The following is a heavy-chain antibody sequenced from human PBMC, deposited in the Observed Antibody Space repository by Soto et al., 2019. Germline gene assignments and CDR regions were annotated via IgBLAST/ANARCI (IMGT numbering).Heavy chain of an antibody. D-gene: IGHD1-1*01. CDR2: ITGSAGGT. Sequence: SRGSLRLSCAASGFTFSNYAMSWVRQAPGKGLEWVSTITGSAGGTYYADSMKGRFTISRDNSKSTLYLQMYSLRVEDTAVYYCARESEHWGQGTLVTVSS. CDR3: ARESEH. J-gene: IGHJ4*02. CDR1: GFTFSNYA. V-gene: IGHV3-23*01.